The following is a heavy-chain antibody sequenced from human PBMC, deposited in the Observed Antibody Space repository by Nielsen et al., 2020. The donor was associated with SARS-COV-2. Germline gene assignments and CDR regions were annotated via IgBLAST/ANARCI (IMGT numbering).Heavy chain of an antibody. CDR3: ARGGKLRFLEWSDYYYYGMDV. V-gene: IGHV4-34*01. CDR2: INHSGST. J-gene: IGHJ6*02. Sequence: WIRQPPGKGLEWIGEINHSGSTNYNPSLKSRVTISVDTSKNQFSLKPSSVTAADTAVYYCARGGKLRFLEWSDYYYYGMDVWGQGTTVTVSS. D-gene: IGHD3-3*01.